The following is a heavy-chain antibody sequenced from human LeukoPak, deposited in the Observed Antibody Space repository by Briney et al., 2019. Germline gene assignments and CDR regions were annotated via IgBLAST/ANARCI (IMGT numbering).Heavy chain of an antibody. J-gene: IGHJ4*02. CDR2: ISSSSSYI. D-gene: IGHD2-15*01. V-gene: IGHV3-21*01. CDR3: ARDDCSGGSCYSTGDY. CDR1: GFTFSSYS. Sequence: GGSLRLSCAASGFTFSSYSMNWVRQAPGKGLEWVSSISSSSSYIYYADSVKGRFTISRDNAKNSLYLQMNSLRAEDTAVYYCARDDCSGGSCYSTGDYWGQGTLVTVSS.